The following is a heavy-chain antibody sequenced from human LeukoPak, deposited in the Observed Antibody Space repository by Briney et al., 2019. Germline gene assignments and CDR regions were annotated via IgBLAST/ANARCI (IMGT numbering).Heavy chain of an antibody. Sequence: SETLSLTCTLSGGSISSGSYYWSWIRQPAGKRLEWIGRIYTSGSTNYNPSLKSRVTISVDTSKNQFSLKLSSVTAADTAVYYCARDLFGEYWGQGTLVTVSS. CDR1: GGSISSGSYY. CDR3: ARDLFGEY. V-gene: IGHV4-61*02. D-gene: IGHD3-10*01. CDR2: IYTSGST. J-gene: IGHJ4*02.